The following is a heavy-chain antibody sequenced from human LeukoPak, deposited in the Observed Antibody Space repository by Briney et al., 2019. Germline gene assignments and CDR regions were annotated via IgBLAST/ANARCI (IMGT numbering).Heavy chain of an antibody. Sequence: SGGSLRLSCAASGFTFSNYWMSWVRQAPGKGLEWVANIKQDGSEKYYVDSVKGRFTISRDNAKNSLSLQMNSLRVEDTAVYYCARGEGYCSGGSCYRGSDYWGQGTLVTVSS. D-gene: IGHD2-15*01. CDR3: ARGEGYCSGGSCYRGSDY. J-gene: IGHJ4*02. CDR1: GFTFSNYW. V-gene: IGHV3-7*01. CDR2: IKQDGSEK.